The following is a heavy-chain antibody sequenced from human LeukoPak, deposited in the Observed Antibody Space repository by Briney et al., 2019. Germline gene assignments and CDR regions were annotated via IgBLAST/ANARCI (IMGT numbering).Heavy chain of an antibody. CDR1: GFTFRSNW. CDR2: INHNGNVN. CDR3: ARGGGLDV. J-gene: IGHJ6*02. V-gene: IGHV3-7*03. D-gene: IGHD3-16*01. Sequence: GGSLDPSGPPLGFTFRSNWRNWPRKAPGKGREWVASINHNGNVNYYVDSVKGRFTISRDNAKNSLYLQMSNLRAEDTAVYFCARGGGLDVWGQGATVTVSS.